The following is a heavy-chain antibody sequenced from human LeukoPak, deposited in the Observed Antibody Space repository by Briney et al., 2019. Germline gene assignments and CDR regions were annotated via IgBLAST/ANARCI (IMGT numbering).Heavy chain of an antibody. Sequence: ASVKVSCKASGYTFTSYDINWVRQAPGQGLEWMGWMNPNSGNTGYAQKFQGRVTITRNTSISTAYMELSRLRSEDTAVYYCARGITAMDFDYWGQGTLVTVSS. CDR1: GYTFTSYD. J-gene: IGHJ4*02. CDR2: MNPNSGNT. V-gene: IGHV1-8*03. CDR3: ARGITAMDFDY. D-gene: IGHD5-18*01.